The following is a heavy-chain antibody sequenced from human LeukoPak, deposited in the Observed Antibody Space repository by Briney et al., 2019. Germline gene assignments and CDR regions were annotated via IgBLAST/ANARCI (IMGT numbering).Heavy chain of an antibody. CDR3: ATDGHLWTGIFVY. D-gene: IGHD3-10*02. CDR1: GFTFSSYS. Sequence: SGGSLRLSCAASGFTFSSYSMNWVRQAPGKGLEWVSSISSSSSYIYYADSVKGRFTISRDNAKNSLYLQMNSLRAEDTAVYYCATDGHLWTGIFVYWGQGTLVTVSS. J-gene: IGHJ4*02. V-gene: IGHV3-21*01. CDR2: ISSSSSYI.